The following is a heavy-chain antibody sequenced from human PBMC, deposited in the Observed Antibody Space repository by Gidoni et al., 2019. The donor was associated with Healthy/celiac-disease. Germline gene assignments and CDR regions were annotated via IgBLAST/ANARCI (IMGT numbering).Heavy chain of an antibody. Sequence: EVQLAQYGAEVKKPGESRKISCKGSGYSFTSYWIGWVLQMPGKGLEWMGIIYPGDSDTRYSPSFQGQVTSSADKSISTAYLQWSSLKASDTAMYYCARLSYGSGSYHFDYWGQGTLVTVSS. CDR2: IYPGDSDT. J-gene: IGHJ4*02. D-gene: IGHD3-10*01. CDR3: ARLSYGSGSYHFDY. CDR1: GYSFTSYW. V-gene: IGHV5-51*03.